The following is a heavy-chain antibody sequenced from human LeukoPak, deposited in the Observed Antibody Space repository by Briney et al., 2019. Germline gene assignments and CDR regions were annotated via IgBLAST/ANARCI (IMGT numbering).Heavy chain of an antibody. CDR3: AKHMRATNTYSFFGLDV. V-gene: IGHV3-9*01. Sequence: GRSLRLSCAATGFTFKDYGMHWVRQPPGKGLEWVSSINWDGGGTDYADSVKGRFTISRDNAKNSLYLQLSSLRPEDTALYYCAKHMRATNTYSFFGLDVWGQGTTVTVSS. J-gene: IGHJ6*02. CDR1: GFTFKDYG. CDR2: INWDGGGT. D-gene: IGHD1-26*01.